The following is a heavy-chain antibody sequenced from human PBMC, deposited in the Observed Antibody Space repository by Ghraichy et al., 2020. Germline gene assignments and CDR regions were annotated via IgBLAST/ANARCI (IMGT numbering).Heavy chain of an antibody. CDR3: ARTPSSGWYLFDY. Sequence: PTLVKPTQTLTLTCTFSGFSLSTSGMCVSWIRQPPGKALEWLAFIDWDDTKYYSTSLKTRLTISKDTSKNQVVLRLTNVDPADTATYFCARTPSSGWYLFDYWGQGTLVTVSS. D-gene: IGHD6-13*01. CDR1: GFSLSTSGMC. V-gene: IGHV2-70*01. CDR2: IDWDDTK. J-gene: IGHJ4*02.